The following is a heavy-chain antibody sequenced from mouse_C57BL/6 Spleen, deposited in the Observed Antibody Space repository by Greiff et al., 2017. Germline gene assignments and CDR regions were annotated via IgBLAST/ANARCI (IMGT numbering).Heavy chain of an antibody. CDR2: IDPSDSYT. J-gene: IGHJ4*01. CDR3: ASYYGNYFYYYAMDY. D-gene: IGHD2-10*01. Sequence: VQLQQPGAELVKPGASVKLSCKASGYTFTSYWMQWVKQRPGQGLEWIGEIDPSDSYTNYNQKFKGKATLTVDTSSSTAYMLPSSLTSEDSAVYYCASYYGNYFYYYAMDYWGQGTSVTVSS. V-gene: IGHV1-50*01. CDR1: GYTFTSYW.